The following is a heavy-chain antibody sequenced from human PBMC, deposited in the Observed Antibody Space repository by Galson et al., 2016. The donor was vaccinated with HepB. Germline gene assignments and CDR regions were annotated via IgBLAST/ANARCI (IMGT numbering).Heavy chain of an antibody. CDR3: ARAVHGSGSYWDK. J-gene: IGHJ4*02. Sequence: SVRLSCAASGFTFTSYAMHWVRQAPGKGLEWVAVISSDGSYEPYAGAVKGRVTISRDNFKNTPYLHLNSLRAEETAVYYCARAVHGSGSYWDKWGQGTLVAVSS. D-gene: IGHD3-10*01. V-gene: IGHV3-30*04. CDR1: GFTFTSYA. CDR2: ISSDGSYE.